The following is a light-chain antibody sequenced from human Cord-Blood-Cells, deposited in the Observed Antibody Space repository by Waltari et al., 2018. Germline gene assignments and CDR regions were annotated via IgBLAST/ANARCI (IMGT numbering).Light chain of an antibody. J-gene: IGLJ2*01. Sequence: QSALTQPASVSGSPGQSITISCTGTSSDVGSYNLVSWYQQHPGKAPKLMIYEVSKRPSGVSNRFSGSKSGNTASLTISGLQAEDEADYYCFSYAGSRVFGGGTKLTVL. V-gene: IGLV2-23*02. CDR3: FSYAGSRV. CDR1: SSDVGSYNL. CDR2: EVS.